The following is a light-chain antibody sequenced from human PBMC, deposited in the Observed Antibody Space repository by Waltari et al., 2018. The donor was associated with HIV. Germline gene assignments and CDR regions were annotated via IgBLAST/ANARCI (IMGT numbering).Light chain of an antibody. J-gene: IGLJ1*01. CDR3: AAWDDRLKGFYV. CDR2: SDH. V-gene: IGLV1-44*01. CDR1: TPNIGSNS. Sequence: QSVLTQPPSASGTPGQTVTIPCSGSTPNIGSNSVSCYAPCPGTAPKLLIVSDHQRPAGVPDRLSGSKSGTSASLAINGLQSKDDADYYCAAWDDRLKGFYVFGTGTKVSVL.